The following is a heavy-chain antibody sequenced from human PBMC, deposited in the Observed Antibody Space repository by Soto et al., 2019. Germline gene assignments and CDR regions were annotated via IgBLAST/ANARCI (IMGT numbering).Heavy chain of an antibody. CDR3: GSDQREVLLWFGEIDYSMDV. V-gene: IGHV3-30-3*01. CDR2: ISYDGSNK. J-gene: IGHJ6*02. Sequence: QVQLVEYGGGVVQPGRSLRLSCAASGFTFSSYAMHWVRQAPGKWLEWVAVISYDGSNKYYADSVKGRFTISRDNSKNTLYLQMNSLRAEDTTVYYCGSDQREVLLWFGEIDYSMDVWGQGTTVTGSS. D-gene: IGHD3-10*01. CDR1: GFTFSSYA.